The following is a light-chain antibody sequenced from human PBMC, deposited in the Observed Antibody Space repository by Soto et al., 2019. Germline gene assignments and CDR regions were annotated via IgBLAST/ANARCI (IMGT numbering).Light chain of an antibody. CDR1: QSVNSNY. Sequence: EIVLTQSPGTLSLSPGERATLSCSASQSVNSNYLAWYQQKPGQAPRLLIYGASSRATGIPDRFSGSGSGTDFTLTITRLEPEDSAVYYCQQYGTSPRTFGQGTKVDIK. CDR3: QQYGTSPRT. CDR2: GAS. V-gene: IGKV3-20*01. J-gene: IGKJ1*01.